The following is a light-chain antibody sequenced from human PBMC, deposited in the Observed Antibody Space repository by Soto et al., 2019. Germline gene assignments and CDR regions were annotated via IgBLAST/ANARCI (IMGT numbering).Light chain of an antibody. CDR1: QTVSSY. CDR2: GAS. CDR3: QERGNWPLVT. Sequence: DIVLTQSPATLSLSPGERATLSCRASQTVSSYLAWYQQKAGHAPRLLIYGASNRATGIPARFSGGGSGTDFTLTLSSLEPEDFAVYYCQERGNWPLVTFGPGTKVDIK. J-gene: IGKJ3*01. V-gene: IGKV3-11*01.